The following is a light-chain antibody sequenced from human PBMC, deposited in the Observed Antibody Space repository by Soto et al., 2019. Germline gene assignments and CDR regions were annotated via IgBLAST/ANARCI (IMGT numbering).Light chain of an antibody. V-gene: IGKV3-11*02. CDR2: DAS. Sequence: EIVLTQSPATLSLSPGERATLSCRASQSVISYLAWYQQKPGQAPRLLIHDASNRATGIPARFSGSGSGRDFTLTISSIEPEDSGVYYCQQRSTWPGTFGQGTKLEIK. J-gene: IGKJ2*01. CDR1: QSVISY. CDR3: QQRSTWPGT.